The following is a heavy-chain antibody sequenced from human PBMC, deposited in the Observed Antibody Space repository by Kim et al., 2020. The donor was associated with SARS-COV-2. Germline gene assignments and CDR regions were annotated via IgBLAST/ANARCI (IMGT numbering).Heavy chain of an antibody. J-gene: IGHJ4*02. Sequence: GGSLRLSCAASGFTFSSYAMHWVRQAPGKGLEWVAVISYDGSNKYYADSVKGRFTISRDNSKNTLYLQMNSLRNEDTAVYYCVRIETSRSWYSAFDYWGQGTLVTVSS. CDR2: ISYDGSNK. V-gene: IGHV3-30*04. D-gene: IGHD6-13*01. CDR3: VRIETSRSWYSAFDY. CDR1: GFTFSSYA.